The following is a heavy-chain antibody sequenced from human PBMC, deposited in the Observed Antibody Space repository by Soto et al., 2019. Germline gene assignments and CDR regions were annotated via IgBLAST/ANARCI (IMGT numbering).Heavy chain of an antibody. CDR2: ISSSSSYI. Sequence: VGSLRLPCAASGVTFSSYSINWVRQAPGKGLEWVSSISSSSSYIYYADSVKGRFTISRDNSKNTLYLQMNSLRVEDTAIYYCAKPLQVYWGQGTLVTVS. J-gene: IGHJ4*02. CDR1: GVTFSSYS. V-gene: IGHV3-21*04. CDR3: AKPLQVY.